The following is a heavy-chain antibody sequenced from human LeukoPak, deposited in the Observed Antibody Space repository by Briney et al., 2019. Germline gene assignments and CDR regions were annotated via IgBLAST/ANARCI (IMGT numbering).Heavy chain of an antibody. CDR3: ARAWYTSTSTVYNGMAV. J-gene: IGHJ6*02. D-gene: IGHD6-13*01. Sequence: SQTLSLTCAISGDSVSGNSVAWNWIRQSPSRGLEWLGRTYYRSKWYTDYAPSVNGRITINPETSRSQVSLHLNSVTPGDTAVYYCARAWYTSTSTVYNGMAVWGQGTTVTVSS. CDR1: GDSVSGNSVA. CDR2: TYYRSKWYT. V-gene: IGHV6-1*01.